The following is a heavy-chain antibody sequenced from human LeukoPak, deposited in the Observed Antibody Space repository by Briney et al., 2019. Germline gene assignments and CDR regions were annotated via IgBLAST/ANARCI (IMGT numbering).Heavy chain of an antibody. CDR3: ARVWRCSGDNCYGGLGY. J-gene: IGHJ4*02. CDR2: ISSSVSTI. CDR1: GFTFSSYE. Sequence: GGSLRLSCAASGFTFSSYEMNWVRQAPGKGLEWVSYISSSVSTIYYADSVKGRFTISRDNSKNTLYLQMNSLRAEDTAVYYCARVWRCSGDNCYGGLGYWGQGTLVTVSS. D-gene: IGHD2-15*01. V-gene: IGHV3-48*03.